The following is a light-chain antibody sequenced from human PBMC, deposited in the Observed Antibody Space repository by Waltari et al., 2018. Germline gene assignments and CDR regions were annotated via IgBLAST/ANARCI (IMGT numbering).Light chain of an antibody. V-gene: IGLV4-69*01. Sequence: QLVLTQSPSASASLGASVKPTCTLSSGHIPNVLAWHQQQPGKGPRYLMKVNSDGSHRKGDDIPDRFSGSGSGPERYLTISSLQSEDEADYYCETGGHGTWVFGGGTKLTVL. CDR2: VNSDGSH. J-gene: IGLJ3*02. CDR3: ETGGHGTWV. CDR1: SGHIPNV.